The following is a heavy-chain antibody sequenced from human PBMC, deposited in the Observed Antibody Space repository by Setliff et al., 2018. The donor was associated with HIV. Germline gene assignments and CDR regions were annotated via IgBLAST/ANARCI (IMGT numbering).Heavy chain of an antibody. CDR1: GGTFSNYG. CDR2: IIPIRGLA. CDR3: AKDSPGPAINSGRIKNWFDP. J-gene: IGHJ5*02. Sequence: SVKVSCKASGGTFSNYGMSWVRQAPGQGLEWMGGIIPIRGLANYAQSFQGRITLTADTSTSTAYMELSSLRSEDTAVYYCAKDSPGPAINSGRIKNWFDPGGEGTLVTVSS. D-gene: IGHD6-19*01. V-gene: IGHV1-69*10.